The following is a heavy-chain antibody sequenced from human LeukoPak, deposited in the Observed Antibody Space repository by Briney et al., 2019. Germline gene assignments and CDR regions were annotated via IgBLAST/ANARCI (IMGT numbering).Heavy chain of an antibody. CDR2: INPDSDGK. J-gene: IGHJ6*03. V-gene: IGHV1-2*02. D-gene: IGHD1-14*01. CDR1: GYVFTDYY. Sequence: ASVKVSCKASGYVFTDYYIHWVRQAPGQGLEWMGWINPDSDGKNYAQRFQGRVTMTRDTSINTVFMELSRLHSNDTAVYYCATSEPETPYHYYYMGVWGKGTTVTVFS. CDR3: ATSEPETPYHYYYMGV.